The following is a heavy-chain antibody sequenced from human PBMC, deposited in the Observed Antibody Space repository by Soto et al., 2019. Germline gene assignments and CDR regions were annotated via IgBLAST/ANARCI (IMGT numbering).Heavy chain of an antibody. CDR2: SAPEEGEP. CDR1: ENTLTELT. V-gene: IGHV1-24*01. D-gene: IGHD1-26*01. J-gene: IGHJ4*02. CDR3: AADRKIVGTIGAFDF. Sequence: ASVKVSCKGPENTLTELTIDWLRQAPGKGLEWMGRSAPEEGEPIYPQKFQGRVSMTEDPSTDTAYMELTSLRSEDTAVYFCAADRKIVGTIGAFDFWGTGTRVTVSS.